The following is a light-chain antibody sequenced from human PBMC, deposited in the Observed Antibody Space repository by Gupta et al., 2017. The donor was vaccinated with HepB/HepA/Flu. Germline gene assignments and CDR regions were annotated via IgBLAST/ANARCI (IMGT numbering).Light chain of an antibody. CDR1: QSISSY. V-gene: IGKV1-39*01. CDR3: QHRDSTPFT. Sequence: DIQMTQSPSSLSASVGDRVTITCRASQSISSYLNWYQQKPGKVPKLLIYAASSLQSGVPSRFSGSGSGTDFTLTISRRQPEDFATYYCQHRDSTPFTFGHGTKVDIK. J-gene: IGKJ3*01. CDR2: AAS.